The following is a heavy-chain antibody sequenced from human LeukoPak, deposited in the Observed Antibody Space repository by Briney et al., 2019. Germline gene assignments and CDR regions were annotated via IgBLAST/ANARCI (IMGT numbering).Heavy chain of an antibody. V-gene: IGHV4-59*08. Sequence: SETLSLTCTFSGGSISSYYWTWFRQPPGKGLEWIGSFYNSGGTSYNPSLGSRVTISLDTSKNLFSLKLTSVTAADSAIYYCASTQQWLASYYWGQGTLVTVSS. D-gene: IGHD6-19*01. CDR2: FYNSGGT. CDR3: ASTQQWLASYY. CDR1: GGSISSYY. J-gene: IGHJ4*02.